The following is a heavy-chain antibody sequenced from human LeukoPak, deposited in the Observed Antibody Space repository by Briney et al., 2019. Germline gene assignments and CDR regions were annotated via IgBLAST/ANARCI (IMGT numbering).Heavy chain of an antibody. CDR2: IIPIFGTA. Sequence: SVTVSCKAFGGSFSSEAISWVRQAPGQGLEWMGGIIPIFGTANYAQKFQGRVTITTDESTSTAYMEVSSLRSEDTAVYYCGRKAGDCGGGSCYSIDYWGQGTLVTVSS. J-gene: IGHJ4*02. CDR1: GGSFSSEA. CDR3: GRKAGDCGGGSCYSIDY. D-gene: IGHD2-15*01. V-gene: IGHV1-69*05.